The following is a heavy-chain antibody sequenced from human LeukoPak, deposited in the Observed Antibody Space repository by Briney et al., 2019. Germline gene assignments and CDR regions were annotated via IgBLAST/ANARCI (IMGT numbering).Heavy chain of an antibody. D-gene: IGHD2-8*02. CDR2: INPSGSNT. CDR1: GFTFTNYY. Sequence: GAPVKVSCKASGFTFTNYYMHWVRQAPGQGLEWMGLINPSGSNTNYAQKFRGRVTMTRDTSATTVYMELSSLRSEDTAVYYCAREESGGYFDYGGQGALVTVSS. J-gene: IGHJ4*02. V-gene: IGHV1-46*01. CDR3: AREESGGYFDY.